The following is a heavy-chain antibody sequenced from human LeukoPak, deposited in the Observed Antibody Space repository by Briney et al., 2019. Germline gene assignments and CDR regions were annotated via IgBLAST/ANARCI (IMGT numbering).Heavy chain of an antibody. V-gene: IGHV1-2*02. CDR3: ASVGGR. D-gene: IGHD1-26*01. Sequence: ASVKVSCKASGYTFTDNYIHWVRQAPGQGLEWMAWINPKSGGADSALKFEGRVTMTRNTSASTAYLVLRRLTKDDTAVYYCASVGGRWGQGTPVTVSS. J-gene: IGHJ4*02. CDR1: GYTFTDNY. CDR2: INPKSGGA.